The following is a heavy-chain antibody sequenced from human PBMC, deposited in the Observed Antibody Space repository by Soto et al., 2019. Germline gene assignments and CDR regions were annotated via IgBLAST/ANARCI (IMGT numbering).Heavy chain of an antibody. V-gene: IGHV3-23*01. CDR3: ARRGPGTYFDY. CDR2: ISGSGDST. Sequence: EVQLLDSGGGLVQPGGSLRLSCAASGFTFSSYAMNWVRQAPGKGLEWVSVISGSGDSTYYADSVKGRFTISRDNSKSTLYLQMNSLRTEDTPVYYCARRGPGTYFDYWGQGTLVTVSS. J-gene: IGHJ4*02. CDR1: GFTFSSYA. D-gene: IGHD6-13*01.